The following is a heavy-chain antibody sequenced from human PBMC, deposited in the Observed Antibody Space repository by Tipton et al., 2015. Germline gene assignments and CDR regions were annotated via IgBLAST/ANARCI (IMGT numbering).Heavy chain of an antibody. J-gene: IGHJ6*02. CDR2: ISHSGNT. D-gene: IGHD3-22*01. Sequence: LRLSCAVSAYSISSDYYWGWIRQPPGKGLEWIGSISHSGNTYYNPSLKSRVTMSRDTSKNQFSLKLTSVTAADTAVYYCARDKGGYKHYYYGMDVWGQGTTVTVSS. V-gene: IGHV4-38-2*02. CDR1: AYSISSDYY. CDR3: ARDKGGYKHYYYGMDV.